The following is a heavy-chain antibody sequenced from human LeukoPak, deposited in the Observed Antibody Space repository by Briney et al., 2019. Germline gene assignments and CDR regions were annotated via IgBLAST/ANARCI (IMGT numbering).Heavy chain of an antibody. V-gene: IGHV3-23*01. CDR3: AKESDFYSGWYSNACDM. CDR2: ISGSGGST. D-gene: IGHD6-19*01. CDR1: GFTFSSYA. J-gene: IGHJ3*02. Sequence: GGSLRLSCAASGFTFSSYAMSWVRQAPGKGLEWVSSISGSGGSTYYADSVKGRFTISSDNSKNTLYLQMNSLRAEDTAIYYCAKESDFYSGWYSNACDMWRQGTMVTVSS.